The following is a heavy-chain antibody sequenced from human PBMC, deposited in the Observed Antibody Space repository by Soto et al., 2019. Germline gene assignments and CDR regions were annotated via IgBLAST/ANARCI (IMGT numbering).Heavy chain of an antibody. CDR1: GFTFSSYS. Sequence: EVQLVESGGGLVQPGGSLRLSCAASGFTFSSYSMNWVRQAPGKGLEWVSYISSSSSTIYYADSMKGRFTISRDNAENSLYLQMNSLRAEDTAVYYCARDRSVLRYFDGPYPLDYWGQGTLVTVSS. CDR2: ISSSSSTI. D-gene: IGHD3-9*01. CDR3: ARDRSVLRYFDGPYPLDY. J-gene: IGHJ4*02. V-gene: IGHV3-48*01.